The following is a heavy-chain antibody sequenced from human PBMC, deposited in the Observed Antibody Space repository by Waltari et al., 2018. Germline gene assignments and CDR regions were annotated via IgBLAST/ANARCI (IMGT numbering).Heavy chain of an antibody. V-gene: IGHV3-21*01. CDR1: GFTLSSYS. Sequence: EVQLVESGGGLVKPGGSLRLSCAATGFTLSSYSMNLVRQAPGKGLVWVSSISSSSRYIYYADSVKGRFTISRDNAKNSLYLQMNSLRAEDTAVYYCARETDYYYGMDVWGQGTTVTVSS. CDR3: ARETDYYYGMDV. CDR2: ISSSSRYI. J-gene: IGHJ6*02.